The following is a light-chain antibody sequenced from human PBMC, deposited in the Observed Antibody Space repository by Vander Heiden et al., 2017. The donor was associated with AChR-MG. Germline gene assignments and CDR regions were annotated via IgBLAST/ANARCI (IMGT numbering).Light chain of an antibody. V-gene: IGLV2-11*01. J-gene: IGLJ2*01. CDR3: CSYAGTYTLL. CDR1: SSDVGDYNY. CDR2: DVS. Sequence: QSALPQLRPVSGSPGQSVTISCTGTSSDVGDYNYVSWYQQHPGKAPKLMIYDVSKRPSGVPDRFSGSKSGNTASLTISGLQSEDEADYYCCSYAGTYTLLFGGGTKLTVL.